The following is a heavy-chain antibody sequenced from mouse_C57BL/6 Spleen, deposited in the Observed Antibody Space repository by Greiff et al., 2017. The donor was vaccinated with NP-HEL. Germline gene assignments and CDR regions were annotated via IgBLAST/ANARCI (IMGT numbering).Heavy chain of an antibody. V-gene: IGHV1-64*01. J-gene: IGHJ1*03. Sequence: QVQLQQPGAELVKPGASVKLSCKASGYTFTSYWMHWVKQRPGQGLEWIGMIHPNSGSTNYNEKFKSKATLTVDKSSSTAYMQLSSLTSEDSAVYYCARCHYDYDWYFDVWGTGTTVTVSS. CDR1: GYTFTSYW. D-gene: IGHD2-4*01. CDR2: IHPNSGST. CDR3: ARCHYDYDWYFDV.